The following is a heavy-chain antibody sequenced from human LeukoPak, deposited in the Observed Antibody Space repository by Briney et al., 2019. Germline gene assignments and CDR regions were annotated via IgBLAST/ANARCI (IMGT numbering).Heavy chain of an antibody. D-gene: IGHD5-18*01. CDR1: GFTFSSYG. CDR2: INSDGSST. V-gene: IGHV3-74*01. Sequence: GGSLRLSCAASGFTFSSYGMHWVRHAPGKGLVWVSRINSDGSSTNYADSVKGRFTISRDNAKNTLYLQMNSLRAEDTAVYYCAREKGYRYGPLDVWGKGTTVTVSS. CDR3: AREKGYRYGPLDV. J-gene: IGHJ6*04.